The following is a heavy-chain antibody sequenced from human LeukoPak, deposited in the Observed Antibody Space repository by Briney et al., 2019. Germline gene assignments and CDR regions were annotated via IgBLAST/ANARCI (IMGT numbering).Heavy chain of an antibody. CDR1: GGTFNSYA. D-gene: IGHD1-26*01. CDR3: ARALVQPSGAFDI. CDR2: IIPIFGTT. V-gene: IGHV1-69*05. J-gene: IGHJ3*02. Sequence: SVKVSCKASGGTFNSYAISWVRQAPGQGLEWMGGIIPIFGTTDYAQKFQGRVTITTDGSSSTAYMEMSSLRSDDTAVYYCARALVQPSGAFDIWGQGAMVTVSS.